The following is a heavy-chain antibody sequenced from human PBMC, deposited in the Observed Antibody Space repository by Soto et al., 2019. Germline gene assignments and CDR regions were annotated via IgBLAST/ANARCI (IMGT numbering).Heavy chain of an antibody. J-gene: IGHJ6*02. CDR2: IYHSGST. D-gene: IGHD2-21*02. CDR1: GGSISSSLW. CDR3: VRDADETAIVPAPWLV. Sequence: SETLSLTCAVSGGSISSSLWWGWVRQAPGKGLEWIGEIYHSGSTNYNPSLKSRITMSVDKSKNQFSVNLSSVTAADTAVYYCVRDADETAIVPAPWLVWGRGTMVTVSS. V-gene: IGHV4-4*02.